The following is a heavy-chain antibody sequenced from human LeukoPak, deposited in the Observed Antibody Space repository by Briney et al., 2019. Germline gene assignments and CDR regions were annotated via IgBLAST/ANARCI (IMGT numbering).Heavy chain of an antibody. D-gene: IGHD2/OR15-2a*01. J-gene: IGHJ6*03. V-gene: IGHV4-34*01. Sequence: PSETLSLTCAVYGGSFSGYYWSWIRQPPGKGLEWIGEINHSGSTNYNPSLKSRVTISVDTSKNQFSLKLSSVTAADTAVYYCARLLHYYYYYMDVWGKGTTVTISS. CDR3: ARLLHYYYYYMDV. CDR1: GGSFSGYY. CDR2: INHSGST.